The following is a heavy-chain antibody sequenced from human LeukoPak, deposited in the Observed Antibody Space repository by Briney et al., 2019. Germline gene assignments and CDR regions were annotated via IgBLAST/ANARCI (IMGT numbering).Heavy chain of an antibody. V-gene: IGHV3-33*01. CDR1: GFTFSSYG. Sequence: GGSLRLSCAASGFTFSSYGMHWVRQAPGKGLEWVAVIWYDGSNKYYADSVKGRFTISRDNSKNTLYLQMNSLRAEDTAVHYCARVGQVIDRDYYYYGMDVWGQGTTVTVSS. J-gene: IGHJ6*02. CDR2: IWYDGSNK. D-gene: IGHD3/OR15-3a*01. CDR3: ARVGQVIDRDYYYYGMDV.